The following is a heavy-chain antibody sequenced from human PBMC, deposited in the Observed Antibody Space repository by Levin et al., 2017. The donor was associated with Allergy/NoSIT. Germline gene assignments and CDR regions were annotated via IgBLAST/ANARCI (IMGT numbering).Heavy chain of an antibody. D-gene: IGHD6-6*01. Sequence: GESLKISCAASGFTFSSYGMHWVRQAPGKGLEWVAVIWYDGSNKYYADSVKGRFTISRDNSKNTLYLQMNSLRAEDTAVYYCASDSSSAGYFIFDYWGQGTLVTVSS. J-gene: IGHJ4*02. V-gene: IGHV3-33*01. CDR2: IWYDGSNK. CDR3: ASDSSSAGYFIFDY. CDR1: GFTFSSYG.